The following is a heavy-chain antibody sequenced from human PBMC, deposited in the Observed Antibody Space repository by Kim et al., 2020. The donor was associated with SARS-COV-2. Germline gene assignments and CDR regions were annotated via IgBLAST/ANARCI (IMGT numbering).Heavy chain of an antibody. CDR2: ISYDGSNK. CDR3: ANFGGVRGPYYYDICGYEGVQVAEKKSDY. J-gene: IGHJ4*02. D-gene: IGHD3-22*01. Sequence: GGSLRLSCAASGFTFSSYGMNWVRQAPGKGLEWVAVISYDGSNKYYADSVKGRFTISRDNFKNTLYLQMNSLRAEDTAVYYCANFGGVRGPYYYDICGYEGVQVAEKKSDYWGQGTLVTVSS. CDR1: GFTFSSYG. V-gene: IGHV3-30*18.